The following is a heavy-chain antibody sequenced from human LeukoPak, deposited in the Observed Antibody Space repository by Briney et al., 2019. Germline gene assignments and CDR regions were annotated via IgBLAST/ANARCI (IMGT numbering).Heavy chain of an antibody. V-gene: IGHV3-9*01. Sequence: GGSLRLSCAASGFTFSSYAMSWVRQAPGKGLEWVSGISWNSGSIGYADSVKGRFTISRDNAKNSLYLQMNSLRAEDTALYCCAKDQAVAGTPDYYYYGMDVWGQGTTVTVSS. D-gene: IGHD6-19*01. J-gene: IGHJ6*02. CDR2: ISWNSGSI. CDR3: AKDQAVAGTPDYYYYGMDV. CDR1: GFTFSSYA.